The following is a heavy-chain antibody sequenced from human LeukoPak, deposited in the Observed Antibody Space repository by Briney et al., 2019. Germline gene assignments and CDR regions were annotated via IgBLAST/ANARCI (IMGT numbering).Heavy chain of an antibody. V-gene: IGHV1-2*02. CDR1: GYSFTGYY. CDR3: ARGTQWLLRSFDY. J-gene: IGHJ4*02. Sequence: ASVKVSCKASGYSFTGYYMHWVRQAPGQGLEWMGWINGNSGGTNYAQKFQGRVTMTRDTSISTAYMELSRLRSDDTAVYYCARGTQWLLRSFDYWGQGTLVTVSS. CDR2: INGNSGGT. D-gene: IGHD5-12*01.